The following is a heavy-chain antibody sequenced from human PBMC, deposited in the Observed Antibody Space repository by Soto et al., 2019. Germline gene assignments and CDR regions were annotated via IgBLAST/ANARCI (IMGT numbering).Heavy chain of an antibody. CDR1: GFTFSHYA. V-gene: IGHV3-30*18. CDR3: AKDGSHNFDY. Sequence: QVPLVESGGGVVQPGRSLRLSCAASGFTFSHYAMHWVRQAPGKGLEWVALMSYDGSNEYYADSVKGRFTISRDNSKNPLYLQMNSLRAEDTAVYYCAKDGSHNFDYWGQGTLVTVSS. D-gene: IGHD1-26*01. CDR2: MSYDGSNE. J-gene: IGHJ4*02.